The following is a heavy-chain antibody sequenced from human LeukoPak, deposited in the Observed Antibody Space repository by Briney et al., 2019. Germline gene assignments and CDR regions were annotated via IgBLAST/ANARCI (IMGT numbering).Heavy chain of an antibody. CDR2: ISAYNGNT. V-gene: IGHV1-18*01. Sequence: ASVKVSCKASGYTFTSYGISWVRQAPGQGLEWMGWISAYNGNTNYAQKLQGRVTMTTDTSTSTAYMELRSLRSDDTAVYYCARDHGMVMVYWAPDCWGQGTMVTVSS. D-gene: IGHD2-8*01. CDR3: ARDHGMVMVYWAPDC. CDR1: GYTFTSYG. J-gene: IGHJ4*02.